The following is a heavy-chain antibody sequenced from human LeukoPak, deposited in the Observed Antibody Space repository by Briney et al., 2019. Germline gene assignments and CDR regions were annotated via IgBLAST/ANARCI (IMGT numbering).Heavy chain of an antibody. D-gene: IGHD3-22*01. CDR2: INHSGST. Sequence: PSETLSLTSAVHGGSFSGYYWSWIRQPPGKGLEWIGEINHSGSTNYNPSLKSRVTISVDTSKNQFSLKLSSVTAADTAVYYCARPLRITMIVVDDRGRYAFDIWGQGTMVTVSS. V-gene: IGHV4-34*01. J-gene: IGHJ3*02. CDR1: GGSFSGYY. CDR3: ARPLRITMIVVDDRGRYAFDI.